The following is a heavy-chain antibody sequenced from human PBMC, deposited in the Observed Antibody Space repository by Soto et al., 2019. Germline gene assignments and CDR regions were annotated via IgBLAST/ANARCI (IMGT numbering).Heavy chain of an antibody. Sequence: EVQLLESGGGLVQPGGSLRLSCAASGFTFSSYAMIWVRQVPGKGLEWVSAISGTGGSTHYADSVKGRFAISRDNSKNTLYLQMNSLRAEDTAVYYCAKGRYSTSWEDYWGQGTLVTVSS. CDR3: AKGRYSTSWEDY. CDR2: ISGTGGST. J-gene: IGHJ4*02. CDR1: GFTFSSYA. V-gene: IGHV3-23*01. D-gene: IGHD6-13*01.